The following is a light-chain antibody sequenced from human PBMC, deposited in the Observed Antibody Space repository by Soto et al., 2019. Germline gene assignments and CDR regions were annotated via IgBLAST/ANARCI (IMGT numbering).Light chain of an antibody. CDR2: DVS. CDR3: ASFAGRRSYV. V-gene: IGLV2-14*03. CDR1: SSDVGGFDY. Sequence: QSVLTQPASVSGSPGQSITISCTGSSSDVGGFDYVSWYQQHPGKAPKLMIYDVSNRPSGVSNRFSGSKSGNTASLTISGLQAEDEADYYCASFAGRRSYVFGTGTKVTVL. J-gene: IGLJ1*01.